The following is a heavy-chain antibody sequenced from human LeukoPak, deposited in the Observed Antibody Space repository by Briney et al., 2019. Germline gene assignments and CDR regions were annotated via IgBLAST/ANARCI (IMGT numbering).Heavy chain of an antibody. J-gene: IGHJ5*02. Sequence: KSSETLSLTCIVSGGSVSSGSYYWSGIRQPPGKGLDWIGYIYYSGSTKYNPSLKSRVTISVDTAKNQFSLKLSSVTAADTAVYYCARHIVVVTDYRHGWFDPWGQGALVTVSS. CDR2: IYYSGST. CDR1: GGSVSSGSYY. V-gene: IGHV4-61*01. CDR3: ARHIVVVTDYRHGWFDP. D-gene: IGHD2-21*02.